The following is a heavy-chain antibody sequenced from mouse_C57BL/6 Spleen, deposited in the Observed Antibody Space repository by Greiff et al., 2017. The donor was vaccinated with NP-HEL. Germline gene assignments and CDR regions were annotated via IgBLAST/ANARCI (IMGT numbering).Heavy chain of an antibody. CDR3: ARSGGLLNYAMDY. CDR1: GYAFSSSW. CDR2: IYPGDGDT. D-gene: IGHD2-3*01. J-gene: IGHJ4*01. V-gene: IGHV1-82*01. Sequence: QVQLKQSGPELVKPGASVKISCKASGYAFSSSWMNWVKQRPGKGLEWIGRIYPGDGDTNYNGKFKGKATLTADKSSSTAYMQLSSLTSEDSAVYFCARSGGLLNYAMDYWGQGTSVTVSS.